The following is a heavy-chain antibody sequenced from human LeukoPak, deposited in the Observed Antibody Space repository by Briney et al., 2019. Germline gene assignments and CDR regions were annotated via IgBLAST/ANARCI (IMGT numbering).Heavy chain of an antibody. Sequence: SETLSLTCTVSGGSIDNSHYYWGWIRQPPGEGLEWIASIHYSGSTHYNPSLKSRVTISVDTSMNQFSLKLSSVTAADTAVYYCVRLASGLIDYWGQGTLVTVSS. CDR3: VRLASGLIDY. J-gene: IGHJ4*02. CDR2: IHYSGST. CDR1: GGSIDNSHYY. V-gene: IGHV4-39*01. D-gene: IGHD6-19*01.